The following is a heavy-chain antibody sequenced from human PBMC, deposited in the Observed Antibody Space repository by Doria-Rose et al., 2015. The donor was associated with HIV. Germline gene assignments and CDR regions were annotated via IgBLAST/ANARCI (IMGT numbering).Heavy chain of an antibody. CDR3: ARIKSSRWYHKYYFDF. V-gene: IGHV2-26*01. Sequence: QVQLVQSGPVLVKPTETLTLTCTASGVSLSSPGMGVSWIRQPPGKALEWLAHIFSDDERYYTTSLKSRLTISRGTSKSQVVLTMTDMDPVDTATYYCARIKSSRWYHKYYFDFWGQGTLVIVSA. CDR2: IFSDDER. CDR1: GVSLSSPGMG. D-gene: IGHD6-13*01. J-gene: IGHJ4*02.